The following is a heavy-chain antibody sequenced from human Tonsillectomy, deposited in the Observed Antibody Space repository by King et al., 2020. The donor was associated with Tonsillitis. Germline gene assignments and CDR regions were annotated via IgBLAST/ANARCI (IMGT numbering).Heavy chain of an antibody. CDR3: AKKSRRITIFGGMDV. D-gene: IGHD3-3*01. V-gene: IGHV3-23*04. CDR1: GFTFTSYA. CDR2: INGSGGST. Sequence: DVQLVESGGGLVQPGGSLRLSCAASGFTFTSYAMSWVRQAPGKGLEWVSEINGSGGSTYYADSVKGRFTISRDNSKNTLYLQMNSLRAEDTAVYYCAKKSRRITIFGGMDVWGKGTTVTVSS. J-gene: IGHJ6*04.